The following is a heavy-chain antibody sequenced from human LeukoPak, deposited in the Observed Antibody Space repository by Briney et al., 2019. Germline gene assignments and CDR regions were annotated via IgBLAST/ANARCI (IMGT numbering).Heavy chain of an antibody. Sequence: GGSLRLSCAASGFTFSNHWLHWVRQAPGKGLVWVSRINGDGTSTIYADSVKGRFTISRDNAKSTVYLQMNSLRAEDTAVYYCARTGSGGDLDIWGQGTMVTVSA. J-gene: IGHJ3*02. CDR2: INGDGTST. D-gene: IGHD2-15*01. CDR3: ARTGSGGDLDI. CDR1: GFTFSNHW. V-gene: IGHV3-74*01.